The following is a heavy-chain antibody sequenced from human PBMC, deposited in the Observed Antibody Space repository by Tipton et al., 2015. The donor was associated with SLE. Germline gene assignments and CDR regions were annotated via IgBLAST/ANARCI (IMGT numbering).Heavy chain of an antibody. D-gene: IGHD5-24*01. J-gene: IGHJ4*02. V-gene: IGHV3-74*01. CDR1: GFTFSSYW. Sequence: GSLRLSCAASGFTFSSYWMHWVRQAPGKGLVWVSRINSDGSSTSYADSVKGRFTISRDNAKNTLYLQMNSLRAEDTAVYYCARGKRWLQLAPFDYWGQGTLVTVSS. CDR3: ARGKRWLQLAPFDY. CDR2: INSDGSST.